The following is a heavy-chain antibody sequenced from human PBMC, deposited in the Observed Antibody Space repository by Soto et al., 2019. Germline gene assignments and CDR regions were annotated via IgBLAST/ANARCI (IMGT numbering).Heavy chain of an antibody. CDR2: IYYSGST. J-gene: IGHJ5*02. D-gene: IGHD4-17*01. CDR1: GGSISSYSHY. V-gene: IGHV4-39*01. Sequence: QLQLQESGPGLVKPSETLSLTCTVSGGSISSYSHYWGWIRQPPGKGLEWIGSIYYSGSTDYNPSLKSRVTISVDTSKNLFSLKLSSVTAADTAIYYCARNSTYYGWFDPWGQGTLVTVSS. CDR3: ARNSTYYGWFDP.